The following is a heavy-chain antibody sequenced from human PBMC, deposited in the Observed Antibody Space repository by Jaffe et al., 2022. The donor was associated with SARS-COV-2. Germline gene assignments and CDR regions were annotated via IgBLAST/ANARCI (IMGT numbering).Heavy chain of an antibody. Sequence: QVQLQESGPGLVKPSQTLSLTCTVSGGSISSGGYYWSWIRQHPGKGLEWIGYIYYSGSTYYNPSLKSRVTISVDTSKNQFSLKLSSVTAADTAVYYCARDKVRGHYYYGMDVWGQGTTVTVSS. CDR3: ARDKVRGHYYYGMDV. CDR2: IYYSGST. J-gene: IGHJ6*02. CDR1: GGSISSGGYY. D-gene: IGHD3-10*01. V-gene: IGHV4-31*03.